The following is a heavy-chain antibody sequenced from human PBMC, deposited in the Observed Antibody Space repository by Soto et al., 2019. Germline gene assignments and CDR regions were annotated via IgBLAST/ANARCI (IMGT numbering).Heavy chain of an antibody. CDR3: ARSPVSVGTTLYFFDH. J-gene: IGHJ4*02. CDR1: GYTFTRYY. V-gene: IGHV1-46*01. D-gene: IGHD1-1*01. CDR2: IDPSAGST. Sequence: RASVKVSCKASGYTFTRYYMHWVRQAPGQGLEWMGVIDPSAGSTTNAQTFRGRVTMTRDTSTSSVYMEVSSLRSEDTAVYFCARSPVSVGTTLYFFDHWCQGTQVTVSS.